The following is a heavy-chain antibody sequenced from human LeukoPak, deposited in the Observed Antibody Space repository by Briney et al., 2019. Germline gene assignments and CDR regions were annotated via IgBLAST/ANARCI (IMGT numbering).Heavy chain of an antibody. J-gene: IGHJ4*02. CDR2: IYYSGST. CDR1: GGSISGGGYS. CDR3: ARVRDTAMVSFSYFDY. Sequence: PSQTLSLTCTVSGGSISGGGYSWSWIRQHPGKGLEWIGYIYYSGSTYYNPSLKSRVTISVDTSKNQFSLKLSSVTAADTAVYYCARVRDTAMVSFSYFDYWGQGTLVTVSS. D-gene: IGHD5-18*01. V-gene: IGHV4-31*03.